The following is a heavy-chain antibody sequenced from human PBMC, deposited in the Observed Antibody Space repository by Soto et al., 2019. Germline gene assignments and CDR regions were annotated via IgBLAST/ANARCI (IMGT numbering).Heavy chain of an antibody. CDR1: GYAFINFW. Sequence: GESLKISCQGSGYAFINFWVAWVRQMPGKGLEWMGTIYPRNSETRYSPSFQGQVTMSVDRSTSTAYVEWDSLKASDTAIYFCARPGGSGTYYKFEFWGQRTPVTVSS. CDR3: ARPGGSGTYYKFEF. D-gene: IGHD3-10*01. J-gene: IGHJ4*02. CDR2: IYPRNSET. V-gene: IGHV5-51*01.